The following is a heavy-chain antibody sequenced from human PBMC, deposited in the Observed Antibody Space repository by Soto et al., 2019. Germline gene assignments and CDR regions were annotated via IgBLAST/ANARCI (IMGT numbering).Heavy chain of an antibody. V-gene: IGHV3-30*18. CDR3: AKDSNSGVDILFGEPDY. CDR1: GFTFSSYG. CDR2: ISYDGSNK. Sequence: GGSLRLSCAASGFTFSSYGMHWVRQAPGKGLEWVAVISYDGSNKYYADSVKGRFTISRDNSKNTLYLQMNSLRAEDTAVYYCAKDSNSGVDILFGEPDYWGQGTLVTVSS. J-gene: IGHJ4*02. D-gene: IGHD3-10*02.